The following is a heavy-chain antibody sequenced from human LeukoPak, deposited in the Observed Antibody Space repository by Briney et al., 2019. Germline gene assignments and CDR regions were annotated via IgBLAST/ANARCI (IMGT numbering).Heavy chain of an antibody. CDR2: TNPNSGGT. V-gene: IGHV1-2*02. D-gene: IGHD3-22*01. CDR3: ARVRSMGYYYDSSGYYFLQY. J-gene: IGHJ4*02. Sequence: ASVKVSCKASGYTFTGYYMHWVRQAPGQGLEWMGWTNPNSGGTNYAQKFQGRVTMTRDTSISTAYMELSRLRSDDTAVYYCARVRSMGYYYDSSGYYFLQYWGQGTLVTVSS. CDR1: GYTFTGYY.